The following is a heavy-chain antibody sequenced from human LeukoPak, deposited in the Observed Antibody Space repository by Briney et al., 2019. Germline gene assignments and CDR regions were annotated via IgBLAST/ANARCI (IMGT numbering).Heavy chain of an antibody. CDR2: INHSGST. CDR1: GGSFSGYY. CDR3: ARGPHYYYDSSGYYFDY. Sequence: SETLSLTCAVYGGSFSGYYWSWIRQPPGKGLEWIGEINHSGSTNCNPSLKSRVTISVDTSKNQFSLKLSPVTAADTAVYYCARGPHYYYDSSGYYFDYWGQGTLVTVSS. J-gene: IGHJ4*02. V-gene: IGHV4-34*01. D-gene: IGHD3-22*01.